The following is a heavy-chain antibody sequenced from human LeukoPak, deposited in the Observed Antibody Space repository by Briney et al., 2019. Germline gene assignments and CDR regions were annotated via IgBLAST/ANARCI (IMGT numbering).Heavy chain of an antibody. CDR3: ARIIGISGTYPTDY. D-gene: IGHD1-26*01. CDR2: ISSTSTYI. CDR1: GFTFRTYS. Sequence: GGSLRLSCAASGFTFRTYSMNWVRQAPGKGLEWVSSISSTSTYIYYADSMKGRFIISRDNARNSLYLEMNSLRAEDTAVYYCARIIGISGTYPTDYWGQGTLVTVSS. V-gene: IGHV3-21*06. J-gene: IGHJ4*02.